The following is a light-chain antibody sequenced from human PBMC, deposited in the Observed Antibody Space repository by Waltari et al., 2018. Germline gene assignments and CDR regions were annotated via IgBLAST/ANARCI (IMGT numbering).Light chain of an antibody. V-gene: IGKV3-20*01. CDR1: QSVNTY. CDR3: QHYVRLPAT. J-gene: IGKJ1*01. Sequence: IVLTQSPGTLSLSPGERATLSCRASQSVNTYLAWYQQKPGQAPRLLIYGAYTRAAGIPDRFSGSGFGTDFSLTISRLEAEDFAVYYCQHYVRLPATFGQGTKVEIK. CDR2: GAY.